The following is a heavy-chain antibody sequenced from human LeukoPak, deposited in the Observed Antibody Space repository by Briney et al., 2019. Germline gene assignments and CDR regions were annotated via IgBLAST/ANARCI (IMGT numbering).Heavy chain of an antibody. CDR3: ARGRRYGSGSYPPYYYYGMDV. D-gene: IGHD3-10*01. Sequence: PGGSLRLSCAASGFTFSSYSMNWVRQAPGKGLEWVSSISSSSSYIYYADSVKGRFTISRDNAKNSLYLQMNSLRAEDTAVYYCARGRRYGSGSYPPYYYYGMDVWGQGTTVTVSS. CDR2: ISSSSSYI. V-gene: IGHV3-21*01. CDR1: GFTFSSYS. J-gene: IGHJ6*02.